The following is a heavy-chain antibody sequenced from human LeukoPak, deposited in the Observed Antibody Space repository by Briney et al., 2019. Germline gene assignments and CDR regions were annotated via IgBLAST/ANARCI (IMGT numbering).Heavy chain of an antibody. CDR1: GFTFSSYG. Sequence: GGSLRLSCAASGFTFSSYGMHWVRQAPGKGLEWVAFIRYDGSNKYYADSVKGRFTISRDNSKNTLYLQMNSLRAEDTAVYYCARDHYYGSGSGDYWGQGTLVTVSS. J-gene: IGHJ4*02. CDR2: IRYDGSNK. D-gene: IGHD3-10*01. CDR3: ARDHYYGSGSGDY. V-gene: IGHV3-30*02.